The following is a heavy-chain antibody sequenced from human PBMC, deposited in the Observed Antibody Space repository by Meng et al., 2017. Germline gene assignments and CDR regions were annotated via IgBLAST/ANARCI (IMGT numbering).Heavy chain of an antibody. CDR3: AKGGVNYDILTGYYPLPFDY. V-gene: IGHV3-23*01. Sequence: GESLKISCAASGFTFSSYAMSWVRQAPGKGLEWVSAISGSGGSTYYADSVKGRFTISRDNSKNTLYLQMNSLRAEDTAVYYCAKGGVNYDILTGYYPLPFDYWGQGTLVTVSS. J-gene: IGHJ4*02. CDR1: GFTFSSYA. D-gene: IGHD3-9*01. CDR2: ISGSGGST.